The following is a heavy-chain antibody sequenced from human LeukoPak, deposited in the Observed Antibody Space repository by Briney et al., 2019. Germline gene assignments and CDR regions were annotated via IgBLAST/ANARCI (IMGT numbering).Heavy chain of an antibody. Sequence: PSETLSLTCTVSGGSISSYYWSWIRQPPGKGLEWIGYIYYSGSTNYNPSLKSRVTISVDTSKNQFSLKLSSVTAAGTAVYYCARDRVDTATGVDYWGQGTLVTVSS. CDR3: ARDRVDTATGVDY. J-gene: IGHJ4*02. D-gene: IGHD5-18*01. CDR2: IYYSGST. V-gene: IGHV4-59*01. CDR1: GGSISSYY.